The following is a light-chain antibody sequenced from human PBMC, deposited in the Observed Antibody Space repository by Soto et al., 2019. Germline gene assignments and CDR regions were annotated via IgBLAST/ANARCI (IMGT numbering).Light chain of an antibody. J-gene: IGLJ3*02. V-gene: IGLV1-47*01. CDR3: ATWDDSLRGWV. Sequence: QLVLTQPPSASGTPGQRVTVSCSGSSSNVGSNYVYWYQQLPGTAPKLLIYRNNQRPSGVPDRFSGSKSGTSASLAISGLRSEDEADYYCATWDDSLRGWVFGGGTKLTVL. CDR1: SSNVGSNY. CDR2: RNN.